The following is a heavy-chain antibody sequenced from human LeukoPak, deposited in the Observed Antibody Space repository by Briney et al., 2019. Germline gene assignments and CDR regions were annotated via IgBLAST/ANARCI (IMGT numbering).Heavy chain of an antibody. D-gene: IGHD3-16*01. V-gene: IGHV3-53*01. CDR1: GFSVMTNY. J-gene: IGHJ4*02. Sequence: GGSLRLSCAASGFSVMTNYMSWVRQAPGKGLEWVSVIYSGGSGGTIFYADSVKGRFTISRDNSKNTLYLQMHSLRAEDTAIYYCAKVSVCYGCYLDYWGQGTLVTVS. CDR2: IYSGGSGGTI. CDR3: AKVSVCYGCYLDY.